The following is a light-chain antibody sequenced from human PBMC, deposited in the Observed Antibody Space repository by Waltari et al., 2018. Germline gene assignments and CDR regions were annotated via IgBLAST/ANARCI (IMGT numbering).Light chain of an antibody. J-gene: IGKJ2*01. V-gene: IGKV3-15*01. CDR3: HQYNNWPPYT. CDR2: GAS. CDR1: QNVNRN. Sequence: EVVMTQSPATLSVSPGERATLSCRASQNVNRNLAWYQQKPGQAPRLLIYGASSTATGIPARFSGSGSGTEFTLTISSLQSEDFAVYYCHQYNNWPPYTFGQGTKLEIK.